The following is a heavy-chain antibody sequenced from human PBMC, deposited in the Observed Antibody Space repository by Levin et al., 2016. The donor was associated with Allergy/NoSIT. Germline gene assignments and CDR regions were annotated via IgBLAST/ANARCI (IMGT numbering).Heavy chain of an antibody. V-gene: IGHV3-23*01. CDR3: AKDWVVQLERYDAFDI. J-gene: IGHJ3*02. CDR2: ISGSGGST. Sequence: VRQAPGKGLEWVSAISGSGGSTYYADSVKGRFTISRDNSKNTLYLQMNSLRAEDTAVYYCAKDWVVQLERYDAFDIWGQGTMVTVSS. D-gene: IGHD1-1*01.